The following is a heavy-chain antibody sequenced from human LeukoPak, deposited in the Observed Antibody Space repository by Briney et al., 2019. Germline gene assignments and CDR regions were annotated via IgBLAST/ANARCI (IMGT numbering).Heavy chain of an antibody. Sequence: ASVEVSCKVSGYTLTELSMHWVRQAPGKGLEWMGGFDPENGETIYAQDFQGGVTMTEDTSTDTAYMELSSLTSEDTAVYYCAAVKLTIIYVTYFDYWGQGTLVTVSS. J-gene: IGHJ4*02. D-gene: IGHD3-10*01. CDR3: AAVKLTIIYVTYFDY. V-gene: IGHV1-24*01. CDR1: GYTLTELS. CDR2: FDPENGET.